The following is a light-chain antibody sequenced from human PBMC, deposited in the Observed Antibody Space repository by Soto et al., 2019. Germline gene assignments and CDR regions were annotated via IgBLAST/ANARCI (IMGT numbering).Light chain of an antibody. Sequence: EVVLTQSPGSLSVSPGEGATLSCRASQSISKSLAWYQQKDGQSPRLLIYGASSRAAGIPDRFSGTGSATDFSLTIISLDPEVFAVHYCHQYAITPHTFGQGTSLQI. CDR2: GAS. J-gene: IGKJ2*01. V-gene: IGKV3-20*01. CDR3: HQYAITPHT. CDR1: QSISKS.